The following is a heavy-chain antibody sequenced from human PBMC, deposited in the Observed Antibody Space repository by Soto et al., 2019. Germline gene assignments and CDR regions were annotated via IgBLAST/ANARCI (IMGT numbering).Heavy chain of an antibody. J-gene: IGHJ3*02. D-gene: IGHD1-26*01. CDR2: IGTAGDT. V-gene: IGHV3-13*01. CDR3: AKGVRGSYLGAFDI. Sequence: GGSLRLSCAASGFTFSSYDMHWVRQATGKGLEWVSAIGTAGDTYYPDSVKGRFTISRENAKNSLYLQMNSLRAEDTAVYYCAKGVRGSYLGAFDIWGQGTMVTVSS. CDR1: GFTFSSYD.